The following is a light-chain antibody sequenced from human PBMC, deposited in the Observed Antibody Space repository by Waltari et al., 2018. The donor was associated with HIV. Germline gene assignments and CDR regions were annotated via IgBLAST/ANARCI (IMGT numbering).Light chain of an antibody. J-gene: IGLJ2*01. Sequence: QSVLTQPPSVSGAPGQRVTLSCTGSRSNIGTHEVHWYQQLPGTPPRPLIYNTNRRPSGVPDRFAGSKSGTSASLAINGLQAEDEADYYCQSSDSTLSGSVFGGGTKLTVL. CDR3: QSSDSTLSGSV. CDR1: RSNIGTHE. V-gene: IGLV1-40*01. CDR2: NTN.